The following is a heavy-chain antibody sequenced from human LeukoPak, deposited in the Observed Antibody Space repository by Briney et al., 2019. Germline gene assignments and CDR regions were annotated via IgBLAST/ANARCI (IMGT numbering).Heavy chain of an antibody. CDR1: GFTFSNYV. CDR2: IKSDGSST. V-gene: IGHV3-74*01. CDR3: AGGGLGAF. D-gene: IGHD1-26*01. Sequence: TGGSLRLSCAASGFTFSNYVMDWVRQAPGKGLVWVPHIKSDGSSTSYADSVKGRFTISRDNAKNTLYLQMNSLRAEDTAVYYCAGGGLGAFWGQGTLVTVSS. J-gene: IGHJ4*02.